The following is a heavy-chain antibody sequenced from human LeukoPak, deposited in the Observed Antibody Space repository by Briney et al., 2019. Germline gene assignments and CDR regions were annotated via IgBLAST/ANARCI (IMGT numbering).Heavy chain of an antibody. J-gene: IGHJ4*02. CDR2: INHSGST. CDR3: ARVVVVAATGDY. CDR1: GGSFSGYY. V-gene: IGHV4-34*01. Sequence: SETLSLTCAVYGGSFSGYYWSWIRQPPGKGLEWIGEINHSGSTNYNPSLKSRVTISVDPSKTQFSLKLSSVTAADTAVYYCARVVVVAATGDYWGQGTLVTVSS. D-gene: IGHD2-15*01.